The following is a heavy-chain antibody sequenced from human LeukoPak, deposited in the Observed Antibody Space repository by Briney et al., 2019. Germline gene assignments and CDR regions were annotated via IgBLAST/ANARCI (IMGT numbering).Heavy chain of an antibody. CDR1: GFTFSSYW. D-gene: IGHD1-26*01. J-gene: IGHJ4*02. V-gene: IGHV3-23*01. CDR3: ASSSGSYRLFDY. Sequence: GGSLRLSCAASGFTFSSYWMNWARQAPGKGLEWVSAISGSGGSTYYADSVKGRFTISRDNSKNTLYLQMNSLRVEDTAVYYCASSSGSYRLFDYWGQGILVTVSS. CDR2: ISGSGGST.